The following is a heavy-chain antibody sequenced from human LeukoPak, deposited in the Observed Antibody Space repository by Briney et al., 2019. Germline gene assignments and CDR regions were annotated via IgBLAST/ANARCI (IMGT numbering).Heavy chain of an antibody. CDR3: ARWGPGKVDDY. J-gene: IGHJ4*02. V-gene: IGHV3-33*01. CDR2: VWYDGSNK. Sequence: GGSLRLSCVASGFTFSSHGMHWVRQAPGKGLEWVAVVWYDGSNKYYADSVKGRFTISRDNSKDTLYLQMDSLRAEDTAVYYCARWGPGKVDDYWGQGTLVTVSS. CDR1: GFTFSSHG. D-gene: IGHD4-23*01.